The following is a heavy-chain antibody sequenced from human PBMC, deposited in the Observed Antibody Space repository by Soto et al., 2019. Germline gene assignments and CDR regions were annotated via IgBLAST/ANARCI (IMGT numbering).Heavy chain of an antibody. CDR3: ARDTDRYYDSSGYSGGY. J-gene: IGHJ4*02. D-gene: IGHD3-22*01. CDR2: INPSGGST. V-gene: IGHV1-46*01. Sequence: ASVKVSCKASGYTFTSYGISWVRQAPGQGLEWMGRINPSGGSTSYAQKFQGRVTMTRDTSTSTVYMELSSLRSEDTAVYYCARDTDRYYDSSGYSGGYWGQGTLVTVSS. CDR1: GYTFTSYG.